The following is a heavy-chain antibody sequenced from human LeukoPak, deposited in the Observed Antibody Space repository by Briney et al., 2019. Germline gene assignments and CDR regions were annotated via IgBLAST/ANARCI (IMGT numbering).Heavy chain of an antibody. CDR3: ARHEATMVRGVIPYYFDY. CDR1: GGSISGYY. V-gene: IGHV4-59*08. CDR2: VYYSGST. D-gene: IGHD3-10*01. Sequence: SETLSLTCTVSGGSISGYYWSWIRQPPGKGLEWIGYVYYSGSTNYNPSLKSRVTISVDTSENQFSLKLSSVTAADTAVYYCARHEATMVRGVIPYYFDYWGQGTLVTVSS. J-gene: IGHJ4*02.